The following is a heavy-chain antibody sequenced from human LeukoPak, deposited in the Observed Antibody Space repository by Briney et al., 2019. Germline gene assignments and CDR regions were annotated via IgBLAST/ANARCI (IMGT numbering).Heavy chain of an antibody. V-gene: IGHV1-2*02. CDR2: INPNSGGT. CDR1: GYTFTGYY. D-gene: IGHD3-10*01. J-gene: IGHJ4*02. CDR3: ARERDTGRDYYCGSGSYSGVPDY. Sequence: ASVKVSCKASGYTFTGYYMHWVRQAPGQGLEWMGWINPNSGGTNYAQKFQGRVTMTRDTSISTAYMELSRLRSDDTAVYYCARERDTGRDYYCGSGSYSGVPDYWGQGTLVTVSS.